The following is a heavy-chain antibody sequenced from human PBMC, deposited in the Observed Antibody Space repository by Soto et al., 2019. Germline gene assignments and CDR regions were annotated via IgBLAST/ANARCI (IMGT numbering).Heavy chain of an antibody. J-gene: IGHJ4*02. V-gene: IGHV3-23*01. CDR3: AKGAATSRPYYFDY. Sequence: EVQLLESGGGLVQPGGSLRLSCAASGFSFRNYAMSWVRQAPGKGLEWVAAIIGAGDDTFHADSVKGRLTISRDNSKNTLFLQMNSLRADDTALYYCAKGAATSRPYYFDYWGQGTLVTVSS. CDR1: GFSFRNYA. CDR2: IIGAGDDT.